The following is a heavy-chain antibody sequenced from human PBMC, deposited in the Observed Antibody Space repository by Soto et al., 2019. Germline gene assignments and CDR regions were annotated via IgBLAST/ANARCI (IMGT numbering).Heavy chain of an antibody. CDR1: GFTFSSYA. CDR2: ITGSGGST. D-gene: IGHD1-26*01. J-gene: IGHJ4*02. CDR3: AKAVGRSGSSENY. V-gene: IGHV3-23*01. Sequence: EVQLLESGGDLVQPGGSLSLSCAASGFTFSSYAMSWVRQAPGKGLEWVSTITGSGGSTFYADSVKGRFTISRDNSKNTLYLQMNSLRAEDTAVYYCAKAVGRSGSSENYWGQGTLVTVSS.